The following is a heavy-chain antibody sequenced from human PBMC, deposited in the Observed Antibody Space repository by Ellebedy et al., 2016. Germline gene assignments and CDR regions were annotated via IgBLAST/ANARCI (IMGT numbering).Heavy chain of an antibody. V-gene: IGHV1-8*01. D-gene: IGHD6-6*01. CDR3: ARAARTYYYDMDV. CDR1: GGTFSSYA. J-gene: IGHJ6*02. CDR2: MNPNSGNT. Sequence: ASVKVSCKASGGTFSSYAISWVRQATGQGLEWMGWMNPNSGNTGYAQKFQGRVTMTRNTSISTAYMELSSLRSEDTAVYYCARAARTYYYDMDVWGQGTTVTVSS.